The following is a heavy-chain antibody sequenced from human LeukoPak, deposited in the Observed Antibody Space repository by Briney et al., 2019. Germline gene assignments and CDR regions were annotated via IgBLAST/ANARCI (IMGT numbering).Heavy chain of an antibody. J-gene: IGHJ6*03. D-gene: IGHD6-19*01. CDR3: ARVHSSDWNAYFYYLDV. V-gene: IGHV3-30*04. Sequence: PGGSLRLSCAASGFTFSNYAFRWVRQAPGKGLEWVALTSYDGSHKYYADSVKGRFTISRDNSKNTLYLQMNSLRAEDRAVYFCARVHSSDWNAYFYYLDVGGEGTTVTVSS. CDR2: TSYDGSHK. CDR1: GFTFSNYA.